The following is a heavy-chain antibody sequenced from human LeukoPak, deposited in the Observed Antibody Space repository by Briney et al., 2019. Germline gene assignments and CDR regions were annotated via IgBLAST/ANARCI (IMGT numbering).Heavy chain of an antibody. CDR3: ARGVGGSRSYYYYMDV. Sequence: SVKVSCKASGGTFSSYAISWVRQAPGQGLEWMGGIIPIFGTANYAQKFQGRVTITADESTSTAYMELSSLRSEDTAVYYCARGVGGSRSYYYYMDVWGKGTTVTISS. D-gene: IGHD1-26*01. V-gene: IGHV1-69*13. CDR2: IIPIFGTA. CDR1: GGTFSSYA. J-gene: IGHJ6*03.